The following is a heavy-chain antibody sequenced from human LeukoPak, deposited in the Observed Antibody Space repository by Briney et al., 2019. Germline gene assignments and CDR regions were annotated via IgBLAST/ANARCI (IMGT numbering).Heavy chain of an antibody. V-gene: IGHV3-23*01. CDR3: AKELWELPYFDY. J-gene: IGHJ4*02. CDR1: GFTFSSYA. Sequence: PGGSLRLSCAASGFTFSSYAMSWVRQARGKGLEWVSAISGSGGSTYYADSVKGRFTISRDSSKNTLYLQMNSLRAEDTAVYYCAKELWELPYFDYWGQGTLVTVSS. D-gene: IGHD1-26*01. CDR2: ISGSGGST.